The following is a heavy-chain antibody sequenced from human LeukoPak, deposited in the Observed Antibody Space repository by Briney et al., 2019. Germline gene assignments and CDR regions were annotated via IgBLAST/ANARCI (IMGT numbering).Heavy chain of an antibody. CDR3: ARGSHYYGSGSPNWFDP. V-gene: IGHV4-39*01. J-gene: IGHJ5*02. CDR2: IYYSGST. D-gene: IGHD3-10*01. Sequence: PSETLSLTCTVSGGSISSSSYYWGWIRQPPGKGLEWIGSIYYSGSTYYNPSLKSRVTISVDTSKNQFSLKLSSVTAADTAVYYCARGSHYYGSGSPNWFDPWGQGTLVTVSS. CDR1: GGSISSSSYY.